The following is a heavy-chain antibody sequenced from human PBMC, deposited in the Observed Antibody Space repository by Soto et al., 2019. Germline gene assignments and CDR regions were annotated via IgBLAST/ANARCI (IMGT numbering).Heavy chain of an antibody. CDR1: GFTFSSYA. Sequence: QVPLVESGGGVVQPGRSLRLSCAASGFTFSSYAMHWVRQAPGKGLEWVAVISYDGSNKYYADSVKGRFTISRDNSKNTLYLEMNSLRAEDTAVYYCARGRVYSSSSEAFYWGQGTLVTVSS. D-gene: IGHD6-6*01. CDR2: ISYDGSNK. V-gene: IGHV3-30-3*01. J-gene: IGHJ4*02. CDR3: ARGRVYSSSSEAFY.